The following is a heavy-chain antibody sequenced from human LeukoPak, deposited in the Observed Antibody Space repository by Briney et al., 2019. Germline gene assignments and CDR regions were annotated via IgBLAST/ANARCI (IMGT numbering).Heavy chain of an antibody. D-gene: IGHD3-22*01. CDR3: ARDIWDSSGFYGMDV. V-gene: IGHV4-59*01. CDR1: GGSISSYY. CDR2: IYYSGST. J-gene: IGHJ6*02. Sequence: SETLSLTCTVSGGSISSYYWSWIRQPPGKGLEWIGYIYYSGSTNYNPSLKSRVTISVGTSKNQFSLKLGSVTAADTAVYYCARDIWDSSGFYGMDVWGQGTTVTVSS.